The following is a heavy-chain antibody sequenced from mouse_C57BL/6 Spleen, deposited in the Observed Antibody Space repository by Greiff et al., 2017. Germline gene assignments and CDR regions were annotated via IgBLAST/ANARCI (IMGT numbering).Heavy chain of an antibody. CDR3: ARGRLDY. CDR1: GFTFSSYA. V-gene: IGHV5-4*01. Sequence: EVQGVESGGGLVKPGGSLKLSCAASGFTFSSYAMSWVRQTPEKRLEWVATISDGGSYTYYPDNVKGRFTISRDNAKNNLYLQMSHLKSEDTAMXYCARGRLDYWGQGTTLTVSS. CDR2: ISDGGSYT. J-gene: IGHJ2*01. D-gene: IGHD2-12*01.